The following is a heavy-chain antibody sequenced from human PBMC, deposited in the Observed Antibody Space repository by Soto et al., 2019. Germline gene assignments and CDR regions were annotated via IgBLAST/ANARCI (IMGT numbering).Heavy chain of an antibody. CDR3: AILSTNWNPSCYGMQV. V-gene: IGHV4-39*01. CDR1: GGSISSSSYY. J-gene: IGHJ6*02. Sequence: SETLSLTCTVSGGSISSSSYYWGWIRQPPGKGLEWIGSIYYSGSTYYNPSLKSRVTISVDTSKNQFSLKLSSVTAADTAVYYCAILSTNWNPSCYGMQVWRQGTTVTVSS. CDR2: IYYSGST. D-gene: IGHD1-20*01.